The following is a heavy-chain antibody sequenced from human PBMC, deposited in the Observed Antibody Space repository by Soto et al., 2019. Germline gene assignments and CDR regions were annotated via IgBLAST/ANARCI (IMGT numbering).Heavy chain of an antibody. Sequence: SETLSLTCAVYGGSFSGYYWSWVRQPPGKGLEWIGEIYHSGSTNYNPSLKSRVTISVDKSKNQFSLKLSSVTAADTAVYYCASGDKLTPFDYWGRGTLVTVSS. CDR2: IYHSGST. D-gene: IGHD2-15*01. CDR3: ASGDKLTPFDY. V-gene: IGHV4-34*01. J-gene: IGHJ4*02. CDR1: GGSFSGYY.